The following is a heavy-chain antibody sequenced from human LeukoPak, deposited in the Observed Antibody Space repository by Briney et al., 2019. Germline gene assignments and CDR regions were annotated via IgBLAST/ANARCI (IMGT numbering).Heavy chain of an antibody. D-gene: IGHD3-10*01. V-gene: IGHV4-59*01. J-gene: IGHJ3*02. CDR1: GGSISRYY. CDR3: ARSDYHNSGSHTVFDAFDI. CDR2: IDDSGNT. Sequence: SETLSLTCTVSGGSISRYYWSWIRRPPGKGLEWIGYIDDSGNTNYNPSLKSQVTISVDKSKNRFSLKLSFVTAADTAMYYCARSDYHNSGSHTVFDAFDIWGQGTRVTVSS.